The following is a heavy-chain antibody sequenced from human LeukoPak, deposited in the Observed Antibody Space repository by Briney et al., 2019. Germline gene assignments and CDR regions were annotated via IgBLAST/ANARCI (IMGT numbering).Heavy chain of an antibody. Sequence: SETLSLTCSVSGGSITITNYYWGWVRRPQGKGLEWIGSMYHSGTTYYNPSLKTRLTISVDTSKNQFSLNLSAVTAADTALYFCARHRGRNGGYVFDYWGQGTLVTVSS. J-gene: IGHJ4*02. CDR2: MYHSGTT. V-gene: IGHV4-39*01. CDR1: GGSITITNYY. D-gene: IGHD2-8*01. CDR3: ARHRGRNGGYVFDY.